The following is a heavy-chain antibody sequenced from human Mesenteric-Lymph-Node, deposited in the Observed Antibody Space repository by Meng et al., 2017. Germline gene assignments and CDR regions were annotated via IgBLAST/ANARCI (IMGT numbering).Heavy chain of an antibody. D-gene: IGHD6-19*01. J-gene: IGHJ3*02. CDR1: GFTVSLNY. CDR3: TRVIPYSSGWKPFDI. CDR2: IYSDGIT. Sequence: GGSLRLSCAASGFTVSLNYMTWVRQAPRQGLEWVSVIYSDGITYYADSVRGRFTISRDDSKNTLYLQMDSLSPEDTAVYYCTRVIPYSSGWKPFDIWGQGTMVTVSS. V-gene: IGHV3-66*02.